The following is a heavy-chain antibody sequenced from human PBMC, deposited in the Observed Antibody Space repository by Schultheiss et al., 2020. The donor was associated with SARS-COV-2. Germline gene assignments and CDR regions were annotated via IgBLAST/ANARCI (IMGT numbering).Heavy chain of an antibody. CDR1: GFTFSSYW. CDR3: ARGEMASWYYFDY. V-gene: IGHV3-74*01. Sequence: GGSLRLSCAASGFTFSSYWMHWVRQAPGKGLVWVSRINSDGSSTSYADSVKGRFTISRDNAKNTLYLQMNSLRAEDTAVYYCARGEMASWYYFDYWGQGTLVTVSS. D-gene: IGHD5-24*01. J-gene: IGHJ4*02. CDR2: INSDGSST.